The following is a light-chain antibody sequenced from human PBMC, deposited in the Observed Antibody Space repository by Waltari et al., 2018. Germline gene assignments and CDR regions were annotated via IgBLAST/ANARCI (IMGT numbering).Light chain of an antibody. CDR3: GSDLGRGSDFLYV. V-gene: IGLV9-49*01. J-gene: IGLJ2*01. Sequence: QPVLTQPPSASASLGASVTLTCTLTSGYSNYKVDWYQQRPGKGPRFVMRVGTGGIVGAKGDGIPDRFSVLGSGLNRYLNIRNVQEEDESDYHCGSDLGRGSDFLYVFGGGTKLTVL. CDR1: SGYSNYK. CDR2: VGTGGIVG.